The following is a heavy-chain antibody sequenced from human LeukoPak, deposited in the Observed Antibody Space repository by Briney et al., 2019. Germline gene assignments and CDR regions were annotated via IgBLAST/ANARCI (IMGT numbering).Heavy chain of an antibody. CDR3: ARRVDSYWFFDY. CDR2: ISYDGNNK. Sequence: GGSLRLSCAASGFTFSSYGMHWVRQAPGKGLEGVAVISYDGNNKYYADSVKGRFSISRDNSKNTLYLQMNSLRAEDTAVYYCARRVDSYWFFDYWGQGTLVTVSS. CDR1: GFTFSSYG. J-gene: IGHJ4*02. D-gene: IGHD2-8*02. V-gene: IGHV3-30*03.